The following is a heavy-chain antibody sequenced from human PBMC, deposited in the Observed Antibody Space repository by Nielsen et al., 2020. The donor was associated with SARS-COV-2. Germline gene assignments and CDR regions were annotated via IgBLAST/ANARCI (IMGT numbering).Heavy chain of an antibody. CDR1: GGSISSFY. CDR2: IYYSGST. CDR3: ARTVVVVAAWDAFDI. Sequence: SETLSLTCTVSGGSISSFYWTWIRQPPGKGLEWIGYIYYSGSTNYNPSLKSRVTISVDTSKNQFSLKLSSVTAADTAVYSCARTVVVVAAWDAFDIWGQGTMVTVSS. J-gene: IGHJ3*02. V-gene: IGHV4-59*01. D-gene: IGHD2-15*01.